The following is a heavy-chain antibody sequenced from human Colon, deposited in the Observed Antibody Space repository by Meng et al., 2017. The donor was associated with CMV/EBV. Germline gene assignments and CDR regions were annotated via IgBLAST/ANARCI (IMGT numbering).Heavy chain of an antibody. CDR1: GFSFSSHA. V-gene: IGHV3-30-3*01. CDR2: IAKGGGNT. D-gene: IGHD2-21*01. Sequence: GESLKISCAASGFSFSSHAMSWVRQAPGKGLEWVAVIAKGGGNTNYAGFVKGRFTISRDNAKSTLHLQMNSLRSDDTAVYYCARVRSPTEDNCGYKCYSNDCMDFWGQGTTVTVSS. J-gene: IGHJ6*02. CDR3: ARVRSPTEDNCGYKCYSNDCMDF.